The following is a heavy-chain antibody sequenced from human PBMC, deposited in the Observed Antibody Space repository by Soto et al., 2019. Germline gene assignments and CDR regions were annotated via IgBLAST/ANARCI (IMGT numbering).Heavy chain of an antibody. J-gene: IGHJ6*02. CDR2: IYMNGST. D-gene: IGHD6-19*01. V-gene: IGHV4-4*07. CDR1: GGPISSYY. Sequence: PSETLSLTCTVSGGPISSYYWSWIRQPAGKGPEWIGRIYMNGSTNYNPSLKSRVTVSVDTSKSQFSLMLNSVTATDTAVYYCVRDGSSGWYYYGMDVWGQGTPVTVSS. CDR3: VRDGSSGWYYYGMDV.